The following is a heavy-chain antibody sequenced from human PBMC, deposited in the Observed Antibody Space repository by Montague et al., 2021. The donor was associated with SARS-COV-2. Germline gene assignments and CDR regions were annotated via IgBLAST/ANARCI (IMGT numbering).Heavy chain of an antibody. V-gene: IGHV4-59*11. J-gene: IGHJ4*02. CDR2: IYYSGNT. D-gene: IGHD3-3*01. Sequence: SETLSLTCTVSGASISSHYWSWIRQPPGKGLEWIGYIYYSGNTNYNLSLKSRVTISVDTSKNQFSLKLSSVTAADTAVYYCAREGITIFGVVTWPAYFDYWGQGTLVTVSS. CDR1: GASISSHY. CDR3: AREGITIFGVVTWPAYFDY.